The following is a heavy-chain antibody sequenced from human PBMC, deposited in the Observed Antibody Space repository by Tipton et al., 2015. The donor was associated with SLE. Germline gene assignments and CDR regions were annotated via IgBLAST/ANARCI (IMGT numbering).Heavy chain of an antibody. Sequence: LRLSCAVYGGSFSGYYWSWIRPPPGKGLEWIGEINHSGSTNYNPSLKSRVTISVDTSKNQFSLKLSSVTAADTAVYYCARGPDRAAFDWGQGTLVTVSS. J-gene: IGHJ4*02. D-gene: IGHD6-13*01. CDR1: GGSFSGYY. V-gene: IGHV4-34*01. CDR2: INHSGST. CDR3: ARGPDRAAFD.